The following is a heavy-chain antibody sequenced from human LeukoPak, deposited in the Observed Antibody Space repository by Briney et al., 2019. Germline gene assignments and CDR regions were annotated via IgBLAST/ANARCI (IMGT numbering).Heavy chain of an antibody. CDR1: GGSLSSGNYY. CDR2: IYTSGTT. D-gene: IGHD1-26*01. Sequence: SQTLSLTCTVSGGSLSSGNYYWSWLRQPAGAGLEWIGRIYTSGTTDYNPSLKSRLTISVDTSKNQFSLQLTSVTAADTAVYYCARHLGGFDYWGQGTLVTVSS. V-gene: IGHV4-61*02. J-gene: IGHJ4*02. CDR3: ARHLGGFDY.